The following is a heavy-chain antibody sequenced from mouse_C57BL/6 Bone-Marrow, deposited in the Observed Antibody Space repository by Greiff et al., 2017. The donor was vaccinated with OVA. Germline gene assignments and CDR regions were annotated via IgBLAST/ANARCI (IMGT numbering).Heavy chain of an antibody. D-gene: IGHD1-1*01. Sequence: EVQLQESGPGLVKPSQSLSLTCSVPGYYITSGYYWNWIRQFPGNKLEWMGYISYDGSNKYNPSLKNRISITRDTSKNQFFLKLNSVTTEETATDYCARFYYHVYFDGWGTGPTVTVSS. CDR1: GYYITSGYY. CDR2: ISYDGSN. CDR3: ARFYYHVYFDG. V-gene: IGHV3-6*01. J-gene: IGHJ1*03.